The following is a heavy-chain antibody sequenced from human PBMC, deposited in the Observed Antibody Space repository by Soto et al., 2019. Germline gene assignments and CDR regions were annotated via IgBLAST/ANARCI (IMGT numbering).Heavy chain of an antibody. J-gene: IGHJ6*03. V-gene: IGHV3-30*18. CDR1: GFTFSSYG. D-gene: IGHD3-3*01. Sequence: PGGSLRLSCAASGFTFSSYGMHWVRQAPGKGLEWVAVISYDGSNKYYADSVKGRFTISRDNSKNTLYLQMNSLRAEDTAVYYCAKDGITIFGVVASRYYYMDVWGKGTTVTVSS. CDR2: ISYDGSNK. CDR3: AKDGITIFGVVASRYYYMDV.